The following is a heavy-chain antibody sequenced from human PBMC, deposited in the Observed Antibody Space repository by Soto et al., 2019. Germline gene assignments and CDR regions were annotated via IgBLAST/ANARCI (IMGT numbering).Heavy chain of an antibody. V-gene: IGHV3-21*01. D-gene: IGHD6-13*01. CDR1: GFTFSGYI. CDR3: ARETGYSSSWSTQAPFDY. J-gene: IGHJ4*02. Sequence: GGALRLSCAASGFTFSGYIMNWVRQSPGKGLEWVSSISSSSSYIYYADSVKGRFTISRDNAKNSLYLQMNSLRAEDTAVYYCARETGYSSSWSTQAPFDYWGQGTLVTVSS. CDR2: ISSSSSYI.